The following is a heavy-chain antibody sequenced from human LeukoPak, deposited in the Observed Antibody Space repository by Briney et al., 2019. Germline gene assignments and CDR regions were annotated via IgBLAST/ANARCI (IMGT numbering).Heavy chain of an antibody. CDR1: GFTFGDYA. Sequence: GGSLRLSCTASGFTFGDYAMSWFRQAPGKGLEWVGFIRGKAYGGTTEYAASVKGRFTISRDDSKSIAYLQMNSLKTEDTAVYYCTGGQQLVSYYYYGMDVWGQGTTVTVSS. D-gene: IGHD6-13*01. J-gene: IGHJ6*02. CDR2: IRGKAYGGTT. V-gene: IGHV3-49*03. CDR3: TGGQQLVSYYYYGMDV.